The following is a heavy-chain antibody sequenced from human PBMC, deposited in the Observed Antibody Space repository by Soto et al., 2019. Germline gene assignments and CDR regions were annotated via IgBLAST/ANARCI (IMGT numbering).Heavy chain of an antibody. Sequence: QVQLVQSGAEVKKPGSSVKDSCKASGGTFSSYAISWVRQAPGQGLEWMGGIIPIFGTANYAQKFQGRVTITADESTSTAYMELSSLRSEDTAVYYCATGRDYCSGGSCYDWFDPWGQGTLVTVSS. CDR3: ATGRDYCSGGSCYDWFDP. V-gene: IGHV1-69*12. CDR1: GGTFSSYA. D-gene: IGHD2-15*01. CDR2: IIPIFGTA. J-gene: IGHJ5*02.